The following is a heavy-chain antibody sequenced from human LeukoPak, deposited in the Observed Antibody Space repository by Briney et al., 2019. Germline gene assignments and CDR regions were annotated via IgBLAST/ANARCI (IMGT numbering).Heavy chain of an antibody. V-gene: IGHV3-23*01. J-gene: IGHJ4*02. Sequence: FXXXXXXMSXVXXAPGKGLEWVSAISGSGGSTYYADSVKGRFTISRDNAKNTLYLQMNSLRAEDTAVYYCAKGPTYYYDSSGYQHYWGQGTLVTVSS. D-gene: IGHD3-22*01. CDR1: FXXXXXX. CDR2: ISGSGGST. CDR3: AKGPTYYYDSSGYQHY.